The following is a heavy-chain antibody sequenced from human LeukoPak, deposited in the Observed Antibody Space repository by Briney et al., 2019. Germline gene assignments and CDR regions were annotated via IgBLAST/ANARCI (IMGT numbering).Heavy chain of an antibody. J-gene: IGHJ6*03. CDR2: ISSSGRTI. Sequence: GGSLRLSCAPSGITFSNYSMNWVRQAPGKGLEWVSYISSSGRTIYYADSVKGRFTISRDNAKNSLYLQMNSLRAEDTAVYYCTRGGGYSYGYRPPFYYYMDVWGKGTTVTVSS. CDR3: TRGGGYSYGYRPPFYYYMDV. V-gene: IGHV3-48*01. CDR1: GITFSNYS. D-gene: IGHD5-18*01.